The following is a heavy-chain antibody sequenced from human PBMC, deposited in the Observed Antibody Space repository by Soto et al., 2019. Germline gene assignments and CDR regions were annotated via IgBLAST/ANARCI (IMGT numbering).Heavy chain of an antibody. Sequence: QVQLVESGGGVVRPGTSLRLSCAATGFSFSAHGMHWVRQAPGKGLEWLAVINDGSEEGYADSVRGRFTISRNNARNTLYLLMENLRAEDSALYYCARDDLFVDNGLDHWGQGTLVTVSS. CDR2: INDGSEE. J-gene: IGHJ4*02. CDR3: ARDDLFVDNGLDH. CDR1: GFSFSAHG. D-gene: IGHD1-1*01. V-gene: IGHV3-33*01.